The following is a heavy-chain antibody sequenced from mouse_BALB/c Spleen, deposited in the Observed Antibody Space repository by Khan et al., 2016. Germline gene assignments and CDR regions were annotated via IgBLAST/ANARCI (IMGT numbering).Heavy chain of an antibody. J-gene: IGHJ3*01. CDR1: GYTFTDYW. V-gene: IGHV1-7*01. CDR2: INPNTDYT. Sequence: QVQLQQPGAELAKPGASVKMSCKASGYTFTDYWMHWVKQKPGQGLEWIGYINPNTDYTEYNRKFKEKATLTADKSSSTAYMQLSSLTSEDSAVYYCARWSYYYGSNYGWFAYWGQGTLVTVSA. D-gene: IGHD1-1*01. CDR3: ARWSYYYGSNYGWFAY.